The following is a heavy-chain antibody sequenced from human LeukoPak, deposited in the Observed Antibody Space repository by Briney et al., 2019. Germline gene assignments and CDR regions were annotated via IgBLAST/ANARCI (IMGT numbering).Heavy chain of an antibody. CDR2: ISSSSSTI. CDR3: ARDPLDIVVVPAAIRGHAFDI. D-gene: IGHD2-2*02. Sequence: GGSLRLSCAASGFTISNKYMSWVRQAPGKGLEWVSYISSSSSTIYYADSVKGRFTISRDNAKNSLYLQMNSLRAEDTAVYYCARDPLDIVVVPAAIRGHAFDIWGQGTMVTVSS. CDR1: GFTISNKY. J-gene: IGHJ3*02. V-gene: IGHV3-48*01.